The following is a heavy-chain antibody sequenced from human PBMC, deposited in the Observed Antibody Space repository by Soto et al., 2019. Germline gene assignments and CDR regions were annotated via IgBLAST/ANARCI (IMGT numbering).Heavy chain of an antibody. CDR3: ARGRIAPAYFQV. J-gene: IGHJ1*01. Sequence: EVQLLESGGGLVQPAGSLRLSCVASGFAFNSYALTWVRQAPGKGLEWVSSISGGGGAAFYADSVRDRFSISKDKSTNTLYLQMNSLRVEDTALYFCARGRIAPAYFQVWGPGTPVSVSS. CDR2: ISGGGGAA. D-gene: IGHD6-13*01. CDR1: GFAFNSYA. V-gene: IGHV3-23*01.